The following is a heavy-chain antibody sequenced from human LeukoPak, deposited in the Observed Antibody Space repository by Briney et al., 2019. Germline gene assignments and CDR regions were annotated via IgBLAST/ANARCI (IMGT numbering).Heavy chain of an antibody. Sequence: GRSLRLSCAASGFTVSSNYMSWVRQAPGKGLEWVSVIYSGGSTYYSDSVTGRFTISRDNSKNTLYLQMNSLRAEDTAVYYCAKDFESGYYYTYWGQGALVTVSS. CDR1: GFTVSSNY. J-gene: IGHJ4*02. V-gene: IGHV3-66*01. CDR3: AKDFESGYYYTY. CDR2: IYSGGST. D-gene: IGHD3-22*01.